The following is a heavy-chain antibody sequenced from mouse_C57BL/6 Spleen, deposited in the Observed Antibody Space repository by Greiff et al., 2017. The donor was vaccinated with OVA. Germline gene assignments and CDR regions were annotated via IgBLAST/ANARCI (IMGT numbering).Heavy chain of an antibody. CDR3: ARDGTTVVAPTYAMDY. V-gene: IGHV5-4*01. Sequence: EVMLVESGGGLVKPGGSLKLSCAASGFTFSSYAMSWVRQTPEKRLEWVATISDGGSYTYYPDNVKGRFTISRDNAKNNLYLQMSHLKSEDTAMYYCARDGTTVVAPTYAMDYWGQGTSVTVSS. J-gene: IGHJ4*01. CDR2: ISDGGSYT. CDR1: GFTFSSYA. D-gene: IGHD1-1*01.